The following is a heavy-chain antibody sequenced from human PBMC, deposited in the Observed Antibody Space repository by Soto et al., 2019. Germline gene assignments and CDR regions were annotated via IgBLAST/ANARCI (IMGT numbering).Heavy chain of an antibody. Sequence: SETLSLICTVSGGSISSSSYYWGWIRQPPGKGLEWIGSIYYSGSTYYNPSLKSRVTISVDTSKNQFSLKLSSVTAADTAVYYCARRYSSGYYYVRWFDPWGQGTLVTVSS. V-gene: IGHV4-39*01. J-gene: IGHJ5*02. D-gene: IGHD3-22*01. CDR1: GGSISSSSYY. CDR2: IYYSGST. CDR3: ARRYSSGYYYVRWFDP.